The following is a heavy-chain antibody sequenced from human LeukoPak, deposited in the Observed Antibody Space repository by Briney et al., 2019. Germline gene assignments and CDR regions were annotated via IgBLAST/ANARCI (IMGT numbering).Heavy chain of an antibody. Sequence: GGSLRLSCSASGFTFSSYAMSWVRQAPGKGLEWVSAISDSGDSTYYADSVKGRFTISRDNSKNTLYLQMNSLSAEDTAVYYCAKSSLGDTGAYQYYFDYWGQGTLVTVSS. CDR1: GFTFSSYA. J-gene: IGHJ4*02. CDR2: ISDSGDST. D-gene: IGHD2-8*02. V-gene: IGHV3-23*01. CDR3: AKSSLGDTGAYQYYFDY.